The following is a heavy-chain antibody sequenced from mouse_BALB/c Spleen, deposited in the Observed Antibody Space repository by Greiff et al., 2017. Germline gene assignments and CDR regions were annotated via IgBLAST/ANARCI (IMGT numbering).Heavy chain of an antibody. Sequence: EVKLMESGGGLVQPGGSRKLSCAASGFTFSSFGMHWVRQAPEKGLEWVAYISSGSSTIYYADTVKGRFTISRDNPKNTLFLQMTSLRSEDTAMYYCARKGYYEYYAMDYWGQGTSVTVSS. CDR2: ISSGSSTI. CDR1: GFTFSSFG. CDR3: ARKGYYEYYAMDY. D-gene: IGHD2-3*01. J-gene: IGHJ4*01. V-gene: IGHV5-17*02.